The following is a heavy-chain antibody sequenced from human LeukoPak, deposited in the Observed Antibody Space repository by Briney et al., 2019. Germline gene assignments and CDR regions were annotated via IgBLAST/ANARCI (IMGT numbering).Heavy chain of an antibody. V-gene: IGHV1-2*02. CDR3: ARERVDIVVVPARNWFDP. J-gene: IGHJ5*02. D-gene: IGHD2-2*01. CDR1: GYTFTSYY. CDR2: INPNSGGT. Sequence: ASVKVSCKASGYTFTSYYMHWLRQAPGQGLEWMGWINPNSGGTNYAQKFQGRVTMTRDTSISTAYMELSRLRSDDTAVYYCARERVDIVVVPARNWFDPWGQGTLVTVSS.